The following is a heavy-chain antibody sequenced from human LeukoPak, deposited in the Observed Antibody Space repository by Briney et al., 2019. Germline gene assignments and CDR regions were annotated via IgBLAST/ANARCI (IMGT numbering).Heavy chain of an antibody. V-gene: IGHV4-34*01. Sequence: SETLSLTCAVYIDSFSNYHWNWIRQPPGKGLEWIGEINHSGSTNYNPSLKSRVTISLDTSGNQFSLKLSSVTAADTAVYYCASGYCGGACQLGGVDMWGQGTMVTVSS. CDR2: INHSGST. D-gene: IGHD2-21*02. CDR3: ASGYCGGACQLGGVDM. J-gene: IGHJ3*02. CDR1: IDSFSNYH.